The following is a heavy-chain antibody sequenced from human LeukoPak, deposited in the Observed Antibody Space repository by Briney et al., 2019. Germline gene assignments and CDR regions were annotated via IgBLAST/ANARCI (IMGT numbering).Heavy chain of an antibody. Sequence: GGSLRLSCSASGFPFSSHEMNWVRQAPGKGLEWVSGISGSAKTRYYADSMKGRLTISRDNVKNSLDLQMNNLRAEDTAVYYCAISCSSTSCERWHAFDIWGQGTMVTVSS. CDR2: ISGSAKTR. CDR1: GFPFSSHE. CDR3: AISCSSTSCERWHAFDI. D-gene: IGHD2-2*01. J-gene: IGHJ3*02. V-gene: IGHV3-48*03.